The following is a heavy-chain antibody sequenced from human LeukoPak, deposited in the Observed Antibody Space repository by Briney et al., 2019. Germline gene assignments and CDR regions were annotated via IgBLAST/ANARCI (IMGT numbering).Heavy chain of an antibody. J-gene: IGHJ3*02. D-gene: IGHD3-10*01. V-gene: IGHV3-23*01. CDR1: GFTFSSYA. Sequence: GGSLRLSCAASGFTFSSYAMSWVRQAPGKGLEWVSSISGGHGGTYYADSVKGRFTISRDDSKNTLYLQMNSLRAEDTAVYYCAKGPGGDAFDIWGQGTMVSVSS. CDR2: ISGGHGGT. CDR3: AKGPGGDAFDI.